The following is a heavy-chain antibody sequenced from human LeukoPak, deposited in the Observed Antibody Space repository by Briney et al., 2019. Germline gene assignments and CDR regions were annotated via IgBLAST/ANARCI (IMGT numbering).Heavy chain of an antibody. Sequence: ASVKVSCTASGGTFSSYAISWVRQAPGQGLEWMGRIIPILGTANYAQKFQGRVTITADKSTSTAYMELSSLRSEDTAVYYCARDHDYGGNSGFDYWGQGTLVTVSS. CDR1: GGTFSSYA. D-gene: IGHD4-23*01. J-gene: IGHJ4*02. V-gene: IGHV1-69*04. CDR2: IIPILGTA. CDR3: ARDHDYGGNSGFDY.